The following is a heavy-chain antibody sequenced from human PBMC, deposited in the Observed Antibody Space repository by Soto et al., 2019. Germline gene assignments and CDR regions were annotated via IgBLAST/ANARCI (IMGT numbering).Heavy chain of an antibody. CDR1: GFTFSSYA. J-gene: IGHJ4*02. Sequence: EVQLLASGGGLVQPGGSLSSSCEASGFTFSSYAMSWVRQPQGKGLEWVSAISGSGGSTYYADSVKGRFTISRDNSKNTLYLQMNSLRAEDTAVYYCAYSSTPFDYWGQGTLVTVSS. CDR3: AYSSTPFDY. CDR2: ISGSGGST. V-gene: IGHV3-23*01. D-gene: IGHD6-13*01.